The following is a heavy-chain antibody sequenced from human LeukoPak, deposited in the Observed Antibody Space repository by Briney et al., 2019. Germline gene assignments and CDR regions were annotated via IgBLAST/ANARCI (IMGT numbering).Heavy chain of an antibody. D-gene: IGHD1-26*01. V-gene: IGHV3-53*01. J-gene: IGHJ3*02. Sequence: PGGSLRLSCAVSGFTVSGNYMSWVRQAPGKGLEWVSLIYSGGTTYYADSVKGRFTISRDNSKNTLYLQMNSLRAEDTAVYYCAKLRGARELLSAFDIWGQGTMVTVSS. CDR2: IYSGGTT. CDR1: GFTVSGNY. CDR3: AKLRGARELLSAFDI.